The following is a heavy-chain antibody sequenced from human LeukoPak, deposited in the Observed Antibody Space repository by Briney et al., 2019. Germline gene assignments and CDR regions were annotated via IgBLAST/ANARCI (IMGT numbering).Heavy chain of an antibody. J-gene: IGHJ3*02. D-gene: IGHD3-22*01. CDR3: ARAANYYDSSGYQIVGAFDI. V-gene: IGHV4-59*01. CDR2: IYYSGST. CDR1: GGSISSYY. Sequence: SETLSLTCTVSGGSISSYYWSWIRQPPGKGLEWIGYIYYSGSTNYNPSLKSRVPISVDTSKNQFSLKLSSVTAADTAVYYCARAANYYDSSGYQIVGAFDIWGQGTMVTVSS.